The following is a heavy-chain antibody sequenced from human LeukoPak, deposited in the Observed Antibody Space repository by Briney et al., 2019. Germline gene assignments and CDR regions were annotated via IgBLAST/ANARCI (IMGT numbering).Heavy chain of an antibody. Sequence: PGGSLRLSCAASGFTFSTYAMHWVRQAPGKGLEWVAIISYDGINKYYADSVNARFTISRDNSKNTLYLQMNSLRAEATAVYYCARDDPYSSGWYIVFDIWGQGTMVTVSS. CDR1: GFTFSTYA. V-gene: IGHV3-30-3*01. CDR3: ARDDPYSSGWYIVFDI. J-gene: IGHJ3*02. CDR2: ISYDGINK. D-gene: IGHD6-19*01.